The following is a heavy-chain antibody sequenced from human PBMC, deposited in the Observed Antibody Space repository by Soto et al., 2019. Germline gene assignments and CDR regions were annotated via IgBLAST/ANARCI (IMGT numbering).Heavy chain of an antibody. CDR2: ISYDGSKK. CDR1: GFTFVKYG. Sequence: PXGSLLLSCAASGFTFVKYGIHGVRQAPGKGLEWVAVISYDGSKKHYAGSVRGRFTISRDNSKNTVHLQMSSLRPDDTAVYYCAKARAPWSVTTAFDYWGQGTLVTVSS. V-gene: IGHV3-30*18. CDR3: AKARAPWSVTTAFDY. D-gene: IGHD4-17*01. J-gene: IGHJ4*02.